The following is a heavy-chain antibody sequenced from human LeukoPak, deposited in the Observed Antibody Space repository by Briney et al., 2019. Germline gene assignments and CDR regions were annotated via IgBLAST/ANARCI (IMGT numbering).Heavy chain of an antibody. J-gene: IGHJ4*02. V-gene: IGHV1-2*02. CDR3: ARDWGLSGSYYGFSDY. Sequence: ASVKVSCKASGYSFTAYYIHWVRLAPGQGLEWMGWIGPNTGGTNYAQTFQGRVTMTRDTSISTAYMDLSRLTSDDTAVYYCARDWGLSGSYYGFSDYWGQGTLVTVSS. D-gene: IGHD3-10*01. CDR1: GYSFTAYY. CDR2: IGPNTGGT.